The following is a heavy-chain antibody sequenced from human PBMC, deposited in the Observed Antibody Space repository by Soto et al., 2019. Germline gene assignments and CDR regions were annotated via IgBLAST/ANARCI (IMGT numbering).Heavy chain of an antibody. CDR2: IIPIFGTA. D-gene: IGHD2-2*01. V-gene: IGHV1-69*06. CDR1: GGTFSSYA. J-gene: IGHJ6*02. Sequence: QVQLVQSGAEVKKPGSSVKVSCKASGGTFSSYAISWVRQAPGQGLEWMGGIIPIFGTANYAQKFQGRVTITAGKSTSTAYMELSRLRSEDTAVYYCARVSPGGYCSSTSCYPAYGMDVWGQGTTVTVSS. CDR3: ARVSPGGYCSSTSCYPAYGMDV.